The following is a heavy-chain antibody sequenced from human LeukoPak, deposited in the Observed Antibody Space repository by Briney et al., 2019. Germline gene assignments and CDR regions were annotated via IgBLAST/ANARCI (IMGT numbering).Heavy chain of an antibody. V-gene: IGHV1-18*01. CDR3: ARKRCTGDCYLFDP. Sequence: ASVKVSCKAFGHTYSTYGLMWVRQAAGQGVEWMGWINTNNGNTNYAQKFQGRVTMTTDTSTSTGYMELRSLRSDDTAVYYCARKRCTGDCYLFDPWGQGTLVTVSS. CDR1: GHTYSTYG. J-gene: IGHJ5*02. D-gene: IGHD2-21*02. CDR2: INTNNGNT.